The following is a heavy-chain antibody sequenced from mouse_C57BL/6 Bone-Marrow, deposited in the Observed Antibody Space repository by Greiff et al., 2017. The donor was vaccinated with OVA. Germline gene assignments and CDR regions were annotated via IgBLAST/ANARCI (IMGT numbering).Heavy chain of an antibody. D-gene: IGHD1-1*01. CDR3: ARPYYGSSYPAWFAY. J-gene: IGHJ3*01. Sequence: EVMLVESGGGLVKPGGSLKLSCAASGFTFSDYGMHWVRQAPEKGLEWVAYISSGSSTIYYADTVKGRFTISRDNAKNTLFLQMTSLRSEDTAMYYCARPYYGSSYPAWFAYWGQGTLVTVSA. V-gene: IGHV5-17*01. CDR2: ISSGSSTI. CDR1: GFTFSDYG.